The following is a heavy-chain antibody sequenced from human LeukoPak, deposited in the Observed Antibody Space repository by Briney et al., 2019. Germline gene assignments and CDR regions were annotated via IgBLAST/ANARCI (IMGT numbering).Heavy chain of an antibody. CDR2: IKQDGSEK. CDR3: ARERGGPYCSSTSCYWEPFDY. J-gene: IGHJ4*02. V-gene: IGHV3-7*01. D-gene: IGHD2-2*01. CDR1: GFTFSSYW. Sequence: GGSLRLSCAASGFTFSSYWMSWVRQAPGKGLEWVANIKQDGSEKYYVDSVKGRFTISRDNAKNSLYLQMNSLRAEDTAVYCCARERGGPYCSSTSCYWEPFDYWGQGTLVTVSS.